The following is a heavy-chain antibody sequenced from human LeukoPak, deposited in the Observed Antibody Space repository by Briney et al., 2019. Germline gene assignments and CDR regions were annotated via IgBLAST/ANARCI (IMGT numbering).Heavy chain of an antibody. Sequence: LSGGSLRLSCAASGFTFSSYAMSWVRQAPGKWLEWVSSISGSGGSTYYADSVKGRFTISRDNSKNTLYLQMNSLRAGDTAVYYCARYGAHYDILTGYSDWFDPWGQGTLVTVSS. CDR3: ARYGAHYDILTGYSDWFDP. CDR2: ISGSGGST. CDR1: GFTFSSYA. V-gene: IGHV3-23*01. J-gene: IGHJ5*02. D-gene: IGHD3-9*01.